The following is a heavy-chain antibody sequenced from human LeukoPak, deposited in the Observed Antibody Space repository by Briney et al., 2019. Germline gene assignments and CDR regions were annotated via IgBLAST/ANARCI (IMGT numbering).Heavy chain of an antibody. D-gene: IGHD3-3*01. CDR3: ARGPYYDFRHPLSADAFDI. V-gene: IGHV1-2*02. CDR1: GYTFTGCY. Sequence: ASVKVSCKASGYTFTGCYMHWVRPAPGQGLEWMGWINPNSGGTNYAQKFQGRVTMTRDTSISTAYMELSRLRSDDTAVYYCARGPYYDFRHPLSADAFDIWGQGTMVTVSS. J-gene: IGHJ3*02. CDR2: INPNSGGT.